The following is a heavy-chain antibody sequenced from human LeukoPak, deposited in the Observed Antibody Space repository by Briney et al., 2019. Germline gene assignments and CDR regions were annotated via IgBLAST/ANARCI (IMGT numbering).Heavy chain of an antibody. D-gene: IGHD6-6*01. CDR3: ARVYSSSSGKNAFDT. CDR1: GFTFSNYW. Sequence: GGSLRLSCAASGFTFSNYWMSWVRQAPGKGLEWVANIKQDGSEKDYVDSVKGRSTISRDNAKNSLYLQVNSLRAEDTAVYYCARVYSSSSGKNAFDTWGQGTMVTVSS. V-gene: IGHV3-7*03. J-gene: IGHJ3*02. CDR2: IKQDGSEK.